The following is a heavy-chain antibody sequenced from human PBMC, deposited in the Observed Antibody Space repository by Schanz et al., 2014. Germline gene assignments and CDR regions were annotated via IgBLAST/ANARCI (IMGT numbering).Heavy chain of an antibody. Sequence: EVQLVESGGGLVQPGGSLRLSCAASGFIFSNFAMEWVRQAPGKGLEWVSAISGSGAGTYYADSVKGRFTFSRDNSKXXXYLQMNSLRAEXXXXXXCAKDMARGGYNWVFDSWGQGTLVTVSS. D-gene: IGHD5-12*01. CDR2: ISGSGAGT. J-gene: IGHJ4*02. V-gene: IGHV3-23*04. CDR1: GFIFSNFA. CDR3: AKDMARGGYNWVFDS.